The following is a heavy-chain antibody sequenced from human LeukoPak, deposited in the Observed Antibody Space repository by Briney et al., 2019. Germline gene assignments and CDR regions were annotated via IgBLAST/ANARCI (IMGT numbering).Heavy chain of an antibody. Sequence: GGSLRLSCAASGFTFSTNRMNWVRQAPGKGLEWVSYISSSGGTIYYADSVKGRFTISRDNAKNSLYLQMNSVRVEDTAVYYCARDATTGQLDYWGQGTLATVSS. CDR3: ARDATTGQLDY. D-gene: IGHD5-12*01. CDR1: GFTFSTNR. J-gene: IGHJ4*02. CDR2: ISSSGGTI. V-gene: IGHV3-48*01.